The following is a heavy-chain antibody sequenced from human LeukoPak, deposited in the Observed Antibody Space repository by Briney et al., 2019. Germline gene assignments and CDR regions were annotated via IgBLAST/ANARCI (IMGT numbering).Heavy chain of an antibody. J-gene: IGHJ3*02. D-gene: IGHD5-24*01. CDR2: ISAYNGNT. CDR1: GYTFTSYG. V-gene: IGHV1-18*01. CDR3: ARDKGGGMATILNAFDI. Sequence: ASVKVSCKASGYTFTSYGISWVRQAPGQGLEWMGWISAYNGNTNYAQKLQGRVTMTTDTSTSTAYMELRSLRSDDTAVYYCARDKGGGMATILNAFDIWGQGTMVTVSS.